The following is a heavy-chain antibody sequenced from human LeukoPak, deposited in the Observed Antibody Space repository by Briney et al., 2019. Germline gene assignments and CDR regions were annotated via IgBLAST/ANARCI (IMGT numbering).Heavy chain of an antibody. CDR3: ARVLYYDSSGYIY. V-gene: IGHV3-21*01. Sequence: HPGGSLRLSCAASGFTFSSYSMNWVRQAPGKGLEWVSSISSSSSYIYYADSVKGRFTISRDNAQNSLYLQMNSLRAEDTAVYYCARVLYYDSSGYIYWGQGTLVTVSS. J-gene: IGHJ4*02. CDR2: ISSSSSYI. D-gene: IGHD3-22*01. CDR1: GFTFSSYS.